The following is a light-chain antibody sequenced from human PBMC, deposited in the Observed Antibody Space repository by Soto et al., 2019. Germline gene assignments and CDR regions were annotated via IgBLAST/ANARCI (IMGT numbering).Light chain of an antibody. CDR1: TGAVTNGHY. V-gene: IGLV7-46*01. J-gene: IGLJ2*01. Sequence: AVVTQEPSLTVSPGGTVTLTCGSSTGAVTNGHYPYWFQQKPGQAPRTLIYDTNNRHSWTPARFSASLLGGKAALTLSGAQPEDEAEYYCLLSCSGARVFGGGTQLTVL. CDR3: LLSCSGARV. CDR2: DTN.